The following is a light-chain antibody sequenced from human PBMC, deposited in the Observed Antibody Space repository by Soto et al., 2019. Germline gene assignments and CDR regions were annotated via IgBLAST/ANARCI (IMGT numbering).Light chain of an antibody. V-gene: IGKV3D-20*02. CDR3: QQRSSWPWT. CDR2: GAS. Sequence: IVLTQSPGTLSLSPGERATLNCRASQSISTSSLAWYRQKPGQAPRLLIYGASTRATGIPARFSGSGSETDYTLTITNLEPEDFAIYYCQQRSSWPWTFGRGTKVDIK. J-gene: IGKJ1*01. CDR1: QSISTSS.